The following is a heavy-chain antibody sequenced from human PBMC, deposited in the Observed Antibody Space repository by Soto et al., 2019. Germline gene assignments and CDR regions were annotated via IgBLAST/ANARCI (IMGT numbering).Heavy chain of an antibody. V-gene: IGHV3-23*01. Sequence: EVQRLESGGGLVQPWGSLRLSCSTSGFTFLTYAMNWYRQPPGKGLEWVSALSGSGGPTYYADSVRDRFTIARDSSKDTLFLQMHSLRAEDTALYYCAKQRAGYGSGSDTYYFDIWGPGTPVTV. CDR3: AKQRAGYGSGSDTYYFDI. J-gene: IGHJ4*02. CDR1: GFTFLTYA. CDR2: LSGSGGPT. D-gene: IGHD3-10*01.